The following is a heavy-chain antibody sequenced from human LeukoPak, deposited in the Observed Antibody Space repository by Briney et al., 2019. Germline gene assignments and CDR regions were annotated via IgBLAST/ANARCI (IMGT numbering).Heavy chain of an antibody. D-gene: IGHD3-3*01. CDR1: GFTFSGSA. Sequence: GGSLRLSCAASGFTFSGSAMHWVRQASGKGLEWVGRIRSKANSYATAYAASVKGRFTISRDDSKNTAYLQMNSLKTKDTAVYYCTRRTKDTIFGVAPFDYWGQGTLVTVSS. J-gene: IGHJ4*02. CDR3: TRRTKDTIFGVAPFDY. V-gene: IGHV3-73*01. CDR2: IRSKANSYAT.